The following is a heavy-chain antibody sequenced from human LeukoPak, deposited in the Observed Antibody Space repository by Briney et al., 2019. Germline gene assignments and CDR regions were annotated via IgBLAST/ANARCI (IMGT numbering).Heavy chain of an antibody. V-gene: IGHV4-59*01. CDR1: GGSLSSYY. Sequence: SETLSLTCTVSGGSLSSYYWSWIRQPPGKGLEWIGDIYYSGSTNYNPSLKSRVTISVDTSKNQFSLKLSSVTAADTAVYYCARGGGLHPFDYWGQGTLVTVSS. CDR3: ARGGGLHPFDY. CDR2: IYYSGST. D-gene: IGHD2-15*01. J-gene: IGHJ4*02.